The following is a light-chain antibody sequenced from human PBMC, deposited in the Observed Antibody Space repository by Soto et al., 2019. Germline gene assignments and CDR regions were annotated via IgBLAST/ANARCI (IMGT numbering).Light chain of an antibody. CDR1: SSDVGSYNL. V-gene: IGLV2-23*01. CDR2: EGS. CDR3: CSYAGSSTVV. J-gene: IGLJ2*01. Sequence: QSALTQPASGSGSPGQSITISCTGTSSDVGSYNLVSWYQQHPGKAPKLMIYEGSKRPSGVSNRFSGSKSGNTASLTISGLQAEDEADYYCCSYAGSSTVVFVGGTKVTVL.